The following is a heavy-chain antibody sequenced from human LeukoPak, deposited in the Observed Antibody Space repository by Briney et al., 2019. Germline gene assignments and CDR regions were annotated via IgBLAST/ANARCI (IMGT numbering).Heavy chain of an antibody. Sequence: GGSLRLSCAASGFTFSSYAMHWVRQAPGKGLEWVAVISYDGSNKYYADSVKGRFTISRDNSRNTLHLQMNSLKAEDTAVYYCARDRTGSSSYLPGAGGAEFDYWGQGTLVTVPS. J-gene: IGHJ4*02. CDR2: ISYDGSNK. CDR3: ARDRTGSSSYLPGAGGAEFDY. D-gene: IGHD3-22*01. V-gene: IGHV3-30-3*01. CDR1: GFTFSSYA.